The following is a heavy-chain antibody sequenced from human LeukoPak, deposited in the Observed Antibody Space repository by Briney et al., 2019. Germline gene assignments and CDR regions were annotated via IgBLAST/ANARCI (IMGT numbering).Heavy chain of an antibody. J-gene: IGHJ4*02. D-gene: IGHD6-19*01. V-gene: IGHV4-39*01. CDR1: GGSISSSSYY. Sequence: SKTLSLTCTVSGGSISSSSYYWGWIRQPPGKGLEWIGSIYYSGSTYYNPSLKSRVTISVDTSKNQFSLKLSSVTAADTAVYYCARQVAVAGIHFDYWGQGTLVTVSS. CDR3: ARQVAVAGIHFDY. CDR2: IYYSGST.